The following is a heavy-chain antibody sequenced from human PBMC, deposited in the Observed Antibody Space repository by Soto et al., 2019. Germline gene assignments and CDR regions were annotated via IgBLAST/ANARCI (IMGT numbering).Heavy chain of an antibody. V-gene: IGHV3-7*01. J-gene: IGHJ5*02. D-gene: IGHD1-7*01. Sequence: EVQLVESGGGLVQPGGSLRLSCAASGFTFSSYWMSWVRQAPGKGLEWVANIKQDGSEKYYVDSVKGRFTISRDNAKNSLYLQMNSPRAEDTAVYYCARGPRLTGTPSGWFDPWGQGTLVTVSS. CDR3: ARGPRLTGTPSGWFDP. CDR1: GFTFSSYW. CDR2: IKQDGSEK.